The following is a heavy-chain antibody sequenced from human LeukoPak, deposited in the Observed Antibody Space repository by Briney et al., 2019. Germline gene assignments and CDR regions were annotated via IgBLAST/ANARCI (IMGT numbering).Heavy chain of an antibody. CDR3: ARQYCSDTTCYTTYMDV. J-gene: IGHJ6*03. CDR1: GYTFSSYG. CDR2: ISAYNGNT. V-gene: IGHV1-18*01. Sequence: GASVKVSCKASGYTFSSYGVSWVRQAPGQGLEWMGWISAYNGNTHYAQKFQGRVTMTTDTSTSTAYMELRSLRSDDTAVFYCARQYCSDTTCYTTYMDVWGKGTTVTVSS. D-gene: IGHD2-2*02.